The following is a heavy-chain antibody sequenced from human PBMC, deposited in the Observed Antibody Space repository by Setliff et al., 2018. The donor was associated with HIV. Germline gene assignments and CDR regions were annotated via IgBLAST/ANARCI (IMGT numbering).Heavy chain of an antibody. D-gene: IGHD2-2*01. CDR1: GYIFNTNG. V-gene: IGHV1-18*01. J-gene: IGHJ5*02. CDR2: ISAYNGNT. Sequence: ASVKVSCKGSGYIFNTNGISWVRQAPGQGLEWMGWISAYNGNTNYAQRFQGRVTMTTDTSTSTAYMELRSLRSDGTAVYFCARDSCSSTSCPNWFDPWGQGTLVPVSS. CDR3: ARDSCSSTSCPNWFDP.